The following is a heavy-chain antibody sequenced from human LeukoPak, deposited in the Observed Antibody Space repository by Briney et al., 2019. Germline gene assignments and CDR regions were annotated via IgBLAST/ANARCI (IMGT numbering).Heavy chain of an antibody. V-gene: IGHV1-18*01. J-gene: IGHJ3*02. CDR2: ISAYNGNT. CDR1: GYTFTSYG. CDR3: ARVVDYDILTGYYDAFDI. Sequence: ASVKVSCKASGYTFTSYGISWVRQAPGQGLEWMGRISAYNGNTNYAQKLQGRVTMTTDTSTSTAYMELRSLRSDDTAVYYCARVVDYDILTGYYDAFDIWGQGTMVTVSS. D-gene: IGHD3-9*01.